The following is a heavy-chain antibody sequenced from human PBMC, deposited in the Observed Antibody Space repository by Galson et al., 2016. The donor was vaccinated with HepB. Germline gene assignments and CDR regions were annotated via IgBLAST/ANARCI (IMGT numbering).Heavy chain of an antibody. CDR2: ISGSGGAT. CDR1: GFTFSNYA. D-gene: IGHD3-10*01. V-gene: IGHV3-23*01. Sequence: SLRLSCAASGFTFSNYAMSWVRQAPGKGLEWVSTISGSGGATYYADSVKGRFTISRDTSKNTLYLQMNTLRAEDTAVYYCAKAGTSFDYWGQGTLLTVSS. J-gene: IGHJ4*02. CDR3: AKAGTSFDY.